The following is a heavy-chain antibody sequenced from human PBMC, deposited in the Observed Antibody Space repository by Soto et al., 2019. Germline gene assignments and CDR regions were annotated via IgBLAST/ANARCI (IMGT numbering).Heavy chain of an antibody. CDR1: GFTFSNYW. CDR2: IKQDGSEK. D-gene: IGHD2-2*01. Sequence: PGGSLRLSCAASGFTFSNYWMNWVRQAPGKGLEWVANIKQDGSEKYFVDSVKGRFTISRDNAKNSLYLQMNSLRAEDTAVYYCARDLGRTAAGYYYYYAMDVWGQLTTAIVSS. J-gene: IGHJ6*02. V-gene: IGHV3-7*01. CDR3: ARDLGRTAAGYYYYYAMDV.